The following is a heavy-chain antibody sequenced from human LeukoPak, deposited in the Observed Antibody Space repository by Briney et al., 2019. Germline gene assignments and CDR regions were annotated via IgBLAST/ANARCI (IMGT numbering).Heavy chain of an antibody. CDR3: ASLAAPHRGDY. D-gene: IGHD6-6*01. Sequence: ASVKVSCKASGGTFSSYAISWVRQAPGQGLEWMGGIIPIFGTANYAQKFQGRVTITADESTSTAYMELSSLRSEDTAVYYCASLAAPHRGDYWGQGTLVTVSS. J-gene: IGHJ4*02. V-gene: IGHV1-69*13. CDR1: GGTFSSYA. CDR2: IIPIFGTA.